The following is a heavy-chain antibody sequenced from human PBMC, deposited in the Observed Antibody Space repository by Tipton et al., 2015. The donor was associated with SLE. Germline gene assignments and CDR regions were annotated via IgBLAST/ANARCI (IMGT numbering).Heavy chain of an antibody. CDR1: SGSINSDGYY. CDR3: AREGDAFDI. CDR2: IYHSGST. J-gene: IGHJ3*02. Sequence: TLSLTCTVSSGSINSDGYYWTWIRQPPGQGMEWSGYIYHSGSTYYTPSLRSRVTMSIDTSQNQFSLRLTSVTAADTAVYYCAREGDAFDIWGQGTMVTVSS. V-gene: IGHV4-31*03.